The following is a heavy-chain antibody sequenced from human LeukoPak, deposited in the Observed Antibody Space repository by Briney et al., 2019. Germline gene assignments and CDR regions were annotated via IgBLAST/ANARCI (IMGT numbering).Heavy chain of an antibody. D-gene: IGHD3-22*01. CDR1: GFTFSSYE. CDR2: IKQDGSEK. V-gene: IGHV3-7*01. CDR3: ARDGDYYDSSGYYYV. J-gene: IGHJ4*02. Sequence: GGSLRLSCAASGFTFSSYELNWVRQAPGKGLEWVANIKQDGSEKYYVDSVKGRFTISRDNAKNSLYLQMNSLRAEDTAVYYCARDGDYYDSSGYYYVWGQGTLVTVSS.